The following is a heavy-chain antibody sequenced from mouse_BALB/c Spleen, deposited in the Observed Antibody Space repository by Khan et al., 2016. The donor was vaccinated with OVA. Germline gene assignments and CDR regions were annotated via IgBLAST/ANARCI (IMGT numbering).Heavy chain of an antibody. CDR2: ISSYYGDA. CDR1: GYTFTDFA. CDR3: VMGSGKYRFAY. J-gene: IGHJ3*01. V-gene: IGHV1S137*01. Sequence: QVRLQQSGAELVRPGVSVKISCQGFGYTFTDFAMHWVKQSHAKSLEWIGVISSYYGDATYNQKFKDKATMSVDKSSSTAYMEIARLTSEDSAIYFCVMGSGKYRFAYWGQGTLVTVSA. D-gene: IGHD2-1*01.